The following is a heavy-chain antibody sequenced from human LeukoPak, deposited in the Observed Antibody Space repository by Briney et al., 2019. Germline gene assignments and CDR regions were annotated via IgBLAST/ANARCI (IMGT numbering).Heavy chain of an antibody. CDR2: ISGSGSST. CDR1: GFTFTNYA. J-gene: IGHJ4*02. V-gene: IGHV3-23*01. D-gene: IGHD5-18*01. CDR3: AKDSASYGRFDY. Sequence: GGSLRLSCAASGFTFTNYAMSWVRQAPGKGLGWVSVISGSGSSTYYADSVKGRFTISRDDSKNTLYLQMNSLRAEDTAVYFCAKDSASYGRFDYWGQGTLVTVSS.